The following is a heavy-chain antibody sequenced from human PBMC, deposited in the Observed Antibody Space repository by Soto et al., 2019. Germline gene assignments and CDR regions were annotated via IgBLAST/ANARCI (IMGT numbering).Heavy chain of an antibody. CDR2: INHSGST. D-gene: IGHD3-10*01. CDR1: GGSFSGYY. CDR3: ARGRSGSYYPTTYNWFDP. J-gene: IGHJ5*02. V-gene: IGHV4-34*01. Sequence: SETLSLTCAVYGGSFSGYYWSWIRQPPGKGLEWIGEINHSGSTNYNPSLKSRVTISVDTSKNQFSLKLSSVTAADTAVYYCARGRSGSYYPTTYNWFDPWGQGTLVTVSS.